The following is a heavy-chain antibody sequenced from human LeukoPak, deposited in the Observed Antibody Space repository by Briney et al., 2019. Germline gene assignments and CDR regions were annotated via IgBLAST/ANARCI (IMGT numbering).Heavy chain of an antibody. CDR1: GFTFSSYS. V-gene: IGHV3-21*01. Sequence: GGSLRLSCAASGFTFSSYSMNWVRQAPGKGLEWVSSISSSSSYIYYADSVKGRFTISRDNAKNSLYLQMNSLRAEDTAVYYCATVYSGSYWDFDYWGQGTLVTVSS. D-gene: IGHD1-26*01. CDR3: ATVYSGSYWDFDY. J-gene: IGHJ4*02. CDR2: ISSSSSYI.